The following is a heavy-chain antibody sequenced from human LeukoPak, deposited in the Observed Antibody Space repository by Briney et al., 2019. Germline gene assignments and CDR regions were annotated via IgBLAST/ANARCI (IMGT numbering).Heavy chain of an antibody. Sequence: SETLSLTCAVYGGSFSGYYWSWIRQPPGKGLEWIGEINHSGSTNYNPSLKSRVTISVDTSKNQFSLKLSSVTAADTAVYYCVSRPNYDFYSGGNYWGQGTLVTVSS. CDR3: VSRPNYDFYSGGNY. D-gene: IGHD3-3*01. V-gene: IGHV4-34*01. CDR2: INHSGST. J-gene: IGHJ4*02. CDR1: GGSFSGYY.